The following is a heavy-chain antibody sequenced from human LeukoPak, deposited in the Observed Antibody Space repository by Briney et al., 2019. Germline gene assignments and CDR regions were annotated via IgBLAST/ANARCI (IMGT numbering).Heavy chain of an antibody. Sequence: GGSLRLSCAASGFTFSSYSMNWVRQAPGKGLEWVSSISSSSSYIYYADSVKGRFTISRDNAKNSLYLQMNSLRAEDTAVYYCAIVPADKGIDYWGQGTLVTVSS. CDR3: AIVPADKGIDY. J-gene: IGHJ4*02. D-gene: IGHD2-2*01. CDR1: GFTFSSYS. CDR2: ISSSSSYI. V-gene: IGHV3-21*01.